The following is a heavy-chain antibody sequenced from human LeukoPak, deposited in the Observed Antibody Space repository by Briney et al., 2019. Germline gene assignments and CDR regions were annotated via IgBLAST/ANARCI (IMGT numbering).Heavy chain of an antibody. CDR1: GFTFSSYG. CDR2: ISYDESNR. Sequence: GGSLRLSCAASGFTFSSYGMHWVRQAPGKGLEWVAVISYDESNRLYADSVKGRFTISRGNSKNTLFLQMDSLRPEDTAVYSCAKAGFSGYGGGDYDYWGQGTLVTVSS. D-gene: IGHD5-12*01. CDR3: AKAGFSGYGGGDYDY. V-gene: IGHV3-30*18. J-gene: IGHJ4*02.